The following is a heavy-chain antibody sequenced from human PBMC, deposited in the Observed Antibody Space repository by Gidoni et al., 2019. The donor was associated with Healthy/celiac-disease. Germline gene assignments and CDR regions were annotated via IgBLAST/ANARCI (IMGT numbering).Heavy chain of an antibody. CDR2: IIPILGIA. J-gene: IGHJ5*02. D-gene: IGHD6-13*01. V-gene: IGHV1-69*02. Sequence: QLQLVQSGAEVKKPGPSVNVSCKASGGTFSSYTISWVRQAPGQGLEWMGRIIPILGIANYAQKFQGRVTITADKSTSTAYMELSSLRSEDTAVYYCASRTAAGSNWFDPWGQGTLVTVSS. CDR1: GGTFSSYT. CDR3: ASRTAAGSNWFDP.